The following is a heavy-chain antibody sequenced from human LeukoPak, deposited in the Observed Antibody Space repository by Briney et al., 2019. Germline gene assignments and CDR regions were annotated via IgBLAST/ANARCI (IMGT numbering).Heavy chain of an antibody. Sequence: GGSLRLSCAASGFTFSSYGMHWVRQAPGKGLEWVAVIWYDGSNKYYADSVKGRFTISRDNSKNTLYLQMNSLRAEDTAVYYCARDCTNGVCYGTDFDYWGQGTLVTVSS. D-gene: IGHD2-8*01. CDR3: ARDCTNGVCYGTDFDY. V-gene: IGHV3-33*01. J-gene: IGHJ4*02. CDR2: IWYDGSNK. CDR1: GFTFSSYG.